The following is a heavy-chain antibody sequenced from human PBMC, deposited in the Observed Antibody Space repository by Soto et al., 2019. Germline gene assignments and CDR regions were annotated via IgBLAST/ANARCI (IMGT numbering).Heavy chain of an antibody. D-gene: IGHD3-10*01. CDR2: ISSNGGST. CDR1: GFTFSSYA. CDR3: ARDAFSRYYGSGSYPAYYYGMEV. J-gene: IGHJ6*02. V-gene: IGHV3-64*01. Sequence: PGGSLRLSCAASGFTFSSYAMHWVRQAPGKGLEYVSAISSNGGSTYYANSVKGRFTISRDNSKNTLYLQMGSLRAEDMAVYYCARDAFSRYYGSGSYPAYYYGMEVWGQGTTVTVSS.